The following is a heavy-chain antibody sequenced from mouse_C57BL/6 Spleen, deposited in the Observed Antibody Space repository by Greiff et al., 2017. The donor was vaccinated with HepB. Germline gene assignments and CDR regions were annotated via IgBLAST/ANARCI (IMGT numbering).Heavy chain of an antibody. CDR1: GYSFTGYY. CDR2: INPSTGGT. J-gene: IGHJ4*01. D-gene: IGHD2-2*01. CDR3: ARRWTMVTYAMDY. V-gene: IGHV1-42*01. Sequence: EVQLQQSGPELVKPGASVKISCKASGYSFTGYYMNWVKQSPEKSLEWIGEINPSTGGTTYNQKFKAKATLTVDKSSSTAYMQLKSLTSEDSAVYYCARRWTMVTYAMDYWGQGTSVTVSS.